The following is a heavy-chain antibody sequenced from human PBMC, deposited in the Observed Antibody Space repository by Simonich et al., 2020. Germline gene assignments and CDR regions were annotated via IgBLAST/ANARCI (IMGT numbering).Heavy chain of an antibody. J-gene: IGHJ6*03. CDR1: GYTFTGYY. Sequence: QVQLVQSGAEVKKPGASVKVSCKASGYTFTGYYMHWVRQTPGQGLEWRGGIHPNSGGKNYAQKFQGRVTMTRDTSISTAYMELGRLRSDDTAVYYCARDRAARYYYYYYMDVWGKGTTVTVSS. CDR3: ARDRAARYYYYYYMDV. V-gene: IGHV1-2*02. D-gene: IGHD6-6*01. CDR2: IHPNSGGK.